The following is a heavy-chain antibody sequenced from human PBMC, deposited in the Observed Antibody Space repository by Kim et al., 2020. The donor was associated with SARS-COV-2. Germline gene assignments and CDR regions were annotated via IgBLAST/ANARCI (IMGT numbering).Heavy chain of an antibody. D-gene: IGHD5-12*01. J-gene: IGHJ4*02. CDR3: VKQRGFASNYFDY. Sequence: FYGDCVQGRFTIPRDNSKNTLYLQMSSLRAEDTALYYCVKQRGFASNYFDYWGQGAQVTVSS. V-gene: IGHV3-23*01.